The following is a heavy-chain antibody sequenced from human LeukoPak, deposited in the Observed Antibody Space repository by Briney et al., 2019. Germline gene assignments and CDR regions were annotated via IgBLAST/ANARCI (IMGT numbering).Heavy chain of an antibody. J-gene: IGHJ5*02. Sequence: GGSLRLSCAASGFIFSNYALMWVRQAPGMGLEWVSSITGRGDETFYADSVKGRFSLSRDNSKNMLYLQMYSLGAEDTAIYYCAKGAAAGLVDWFDPWGQGTLVTVSS. D-gene: IGHD6-13*01. CDR3: AKGAAAGLVDWFDP. V-gene: IGHV3-23*01. CDR1: GFIFSNYA. CDR2: ITGRGDET.